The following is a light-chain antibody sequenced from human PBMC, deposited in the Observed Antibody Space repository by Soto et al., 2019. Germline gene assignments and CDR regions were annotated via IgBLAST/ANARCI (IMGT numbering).Light chain of an antibody. CDR3: QQRSNWPRT. CDR1: QYMTRTY. V-gene: IGKV3D-20*02. J-gene: IGKJ1*01. CDR2: AAS. Sequence: EIVLMQSPGTLSLSPGERATLSCRASQYMTRTYIAWYQQKPGQAPRLLIYAASNRATGIPDKFSGSGSGADFTLTISSLEPEDFAVYYCQQRSNWPRTFGQGTKVDNK.